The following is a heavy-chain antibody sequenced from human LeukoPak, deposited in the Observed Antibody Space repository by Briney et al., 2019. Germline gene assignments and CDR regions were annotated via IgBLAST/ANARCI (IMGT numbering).Heavy chain of an antibody. CDR3: ARFSMNSYFDY. Sequence: PSETLPLTCTVSGGSISSYYWSWLRQPPGKGLEWIGYIYYSGSTNYNPALKSRVTISVDTSKNQFSLKLSSVTAADTAVYYCARFSMNSYFDYWGQGTLVTVSS. D-gene: IGHD1/OR15-1a*01. J-gene: IGHJ4*02. CDR2: IYYSGST. V-gene: IGHV4-59*08. CDR1: GGSISSYY.